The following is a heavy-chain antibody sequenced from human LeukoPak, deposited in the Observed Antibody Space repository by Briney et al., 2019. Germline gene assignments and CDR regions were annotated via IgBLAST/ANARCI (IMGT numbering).Heavy chain of an antibody. CDR1: GFTVSSSY. Sequence: GGSLRLSCAASGFTVSSSYMSWVRQAPGKGLGWVSVIYSGGSTYYADSVKGRFTISRDNSKNTLYIQMNSLRAEDTAVYYCARESIAAAGQFDYWGQGTLVTVSS. V-gene: IGHV3-53*01. J-gene: IGHJ4*02. CDR3: ARESIAAAGQFDY. D-gene: IGHD6-13*01. CDR2: IYSGGST.